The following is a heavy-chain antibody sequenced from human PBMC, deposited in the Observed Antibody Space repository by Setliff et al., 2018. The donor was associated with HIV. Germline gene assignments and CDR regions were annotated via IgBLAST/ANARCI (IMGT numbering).Heavy chain of an antibody. V-gene: IGHV3-7*03. CDR2: IKKDGSDK. CDR3: ASSRPPDDSSGYLDH. J-gene: IGHJ4*01. CDR1: GFTFSNSW. Sequence: ESLKIFCAASGFTFSNSWMTWVRQAPGKGLEWVANIKKDGSDKFYVDSVKGRFAISRDNAKNSLNLEMNSLRAEDTAIYYCASSRPPDDSSGYLDHWGQGTLVTVSS. D-gene: IGHD3-22*01.